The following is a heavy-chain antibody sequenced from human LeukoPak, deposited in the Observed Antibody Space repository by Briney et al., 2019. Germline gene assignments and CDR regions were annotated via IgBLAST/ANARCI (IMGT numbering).Heavy chain of an antibody. J-gene: IGHJ3*02. V-gene: IGHV4-59*01. Sequence: SETLSLTCTVSGGSISSYYWSWIRQPPGKGLEWIGYIYCSGSTNYNPSLKSRVTISVDTSKNRFSLKLSSVTAADTAVYYCARVQFTDVLRYFDWLLEGAFDIWGQGTMVTVSS. CDR2: IYCSGST. CDR3: ARVQFTDVLRYFDWLLEGAFDI. D-gene: IGHD3-9*01. CDR1: GGSISSYY.